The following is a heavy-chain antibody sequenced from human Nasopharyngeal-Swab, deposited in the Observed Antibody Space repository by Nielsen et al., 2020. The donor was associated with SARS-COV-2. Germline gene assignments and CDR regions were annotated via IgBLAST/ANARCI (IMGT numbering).Heavy chain of an antibody. CDR1: GDSISGGGFY. CDR3: ARLVGLRREFVS. J-gene: IGHJ4*02. Sequence: LRLSCNVSGDSISGGGFYWAWIRQFPGKGLEWIGYKYHSGSAFYNPSLNGRVLISVDRAKSQISLEVTSVTAADSALYYCARLVGLRREFVSWGQGTLVTVSS. V-gene: IGHV4-31*03. CDR2: KYHSGSA.